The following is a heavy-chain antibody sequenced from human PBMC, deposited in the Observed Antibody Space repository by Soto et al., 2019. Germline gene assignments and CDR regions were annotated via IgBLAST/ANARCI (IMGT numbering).Heavy chain of an antibody. CDR2: IIPIFGTA. Sequence: SVKVSCKASGGTFSSYAISWVRQAPGQGLEWMGGIIPIFGTANYAQKFQGRVTITADESTSTAYMELSSLRSEDTAVYYCARDRYNWNCNWFGPWGKGTLVTVSS. V-gene: IGHV1-69*13. CDR3: ARDRYNWNCNWFGP. J-gene: IGHJ5*02. D-gene: IGHD1-7*01. CDR1: GGTFSSYA.